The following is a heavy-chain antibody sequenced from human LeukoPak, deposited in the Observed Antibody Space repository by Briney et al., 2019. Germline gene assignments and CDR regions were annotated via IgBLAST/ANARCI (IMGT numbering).Heavy chain of an antibody. D-gene: IGHD1-7*01. CDR2: TYFRSKWYY. CDR3: AREGPWGTLY. Sequence: SQTLSLTCAISGDSVSSNSAAWNWIRQSPSRGLEWLGRTYFRSKWYYDYAVSVKTRIIINTDISKNQFSLQLNSVTPEDTAVYYCAREGPWGTLYWGQGALVTVSS. J-gene: IGHJ4*02. CDR1: GDSVSSNSAA. V-gene: IGHV6-1*01.